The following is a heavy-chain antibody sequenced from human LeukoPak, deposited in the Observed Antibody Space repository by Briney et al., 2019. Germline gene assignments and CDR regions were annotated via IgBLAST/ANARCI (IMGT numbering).Heavy chain of an antibody. CDR3: ARGRDYYGSGSLVDY. V-gene: IGHV4-34*01. Sequence: KTSETLSLTCAVYGGSFSGYYWSWIRQPPGKGLEWIGEINHSGSTNYNPSLKSRVTISVDTSKNQFSLKLSSVTAADTAVYYCARGRDYYGSGSLVDYWGQGTLVTVSS. D-gene: IGHD3-10*01. CDR1: GGSFSGYY. CDR2: INHSGST. J-gene: IGHJ4*02.